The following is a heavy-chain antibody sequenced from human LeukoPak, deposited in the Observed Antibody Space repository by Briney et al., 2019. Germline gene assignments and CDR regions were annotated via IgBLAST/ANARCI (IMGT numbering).Heavy chain of an antibody. V-gene: IGHV4-34*01. D-gene: IGHD3-16*01. Sequence: PSETLSLTCAVYGGSFSGYYWSWIRQPLGKWLEWIGEINHSGSTNYNPSLKSRVTISVDTSKNQFSLKLSSVTAADTAVFYCARGLSNSRRTLLGLDYWGQGTLVTVSS. CDR1: GGSFSGYY. J-gene: IGHJ4*02. CDR3: ARGLSNSRRTLLGLDY. CDR2: INHSGST.